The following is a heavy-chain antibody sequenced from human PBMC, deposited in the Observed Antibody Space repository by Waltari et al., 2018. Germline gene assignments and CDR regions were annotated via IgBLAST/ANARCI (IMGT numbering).Heavy chain of an antibody. CDR1: AYTLDSFY. Sequence: QVQLVQSGAEVKKPGASVRISCKASAYTLDSFYVNWVRQAPGQGLEGMGIFNPNGGSATYAEGLQGRVTMNRDKSTGTVYMELRSLRSDDTAVYYCSRGRGGYRFGSFDLWGQGTLVTVS. J-gene: IGHJ3*01. CDR2: FNPNGGSA. CDR3: SRGRGGYRFGSFDL. V-gene: IGHV1-46*02. D-gene: IGHD5-12*01.